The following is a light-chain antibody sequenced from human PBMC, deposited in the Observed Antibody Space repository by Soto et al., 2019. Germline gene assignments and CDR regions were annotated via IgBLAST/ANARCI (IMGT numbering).Light chain of an antibody. J-gene: IGKJ1*01. CDR1: ESVAGY. Sequence: EIVLTQSPATLSLSPGEGATLSCRASESVAGYLAWYQQKPGQAPRLLIYGASIRATGIPDRFSGSGSGTDFTLTISRLEPEDFAVYYCQQYGTSPRTFGQGTKVDIK. CDR2: GAS. CDR3: QQYGTSPRT. V-gene: IGKV3-20*01.